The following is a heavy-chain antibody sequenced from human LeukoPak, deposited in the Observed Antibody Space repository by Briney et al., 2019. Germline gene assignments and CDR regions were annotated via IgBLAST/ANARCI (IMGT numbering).Heavy chain of an antibody. CDR1: GYTFTSYG. D-gene: IGHD3-10*01. Sequence: ASVKVSRKASGYTFTSYGISWVRQAPGQGLEWMGWISAYNGNTNYAQKLQGRVTMTTDTSTSTAYMELRSLRSDDTAVYYCARDVRTYYSSAFDIWGQGTMVTVSS. V-gene: IGHV1-18*01. J-gene: IGHJ3*02. CDR2: ISAYNGNT. CDR3: ARDVRTYYSSAFDI.